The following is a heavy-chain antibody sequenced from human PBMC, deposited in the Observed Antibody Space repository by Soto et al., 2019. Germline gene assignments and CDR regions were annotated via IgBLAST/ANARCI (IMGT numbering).Heavy chain of an antibody. Sequence: ASVKVSCAASGFTFSNYWMTWVRQAPGKGLEWVANIKEDGSEKHYVDSVKGRFTISRDNAKNSLYLQMNSLRVEDTAVYFCSRDVVVGAKALNYWGQGALVTVSS. J-gene: IGHJ4*02. D-gene: IGHD2-15*01. CDR2: IKEDGSEK. V-gene: IGHV3-7*01. CDR3: SRDVVVGAKALNY. CDR1: GFTFSNYW.